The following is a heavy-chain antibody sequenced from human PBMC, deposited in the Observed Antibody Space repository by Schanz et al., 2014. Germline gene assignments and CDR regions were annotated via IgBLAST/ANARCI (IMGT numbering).Heavy chain of an antibody. CDR1: GFPFNEYG. J-gene: IGHJ4*02. Sequence: EVQLVESGGGLVQPGRSLRLSCAASGFPFNEYGMLWVRQAPGKGLEWVSTISGSGASRYYADSVEGRFTISRENSKSILYLQMNSLRAEDTAVYYCARDLISSGWYGWGQGTLVTVSS. V-gene: IGHV3-23*04. CDR3: ARDLISSGWYG. CDR2: ISGSGASR. D-gene: IGHD6-19*01.